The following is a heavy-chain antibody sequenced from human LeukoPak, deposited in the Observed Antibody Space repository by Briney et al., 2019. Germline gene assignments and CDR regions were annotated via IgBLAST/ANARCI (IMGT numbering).Heavy chain of an antibody. V-gene: IGHV3-48*03. D-gene: IGHD3-10*01. CDR3: ARGESRHYGSGSYGNWFDP. CDR1: GFTFSSYE. Sequence: GGSLRLSCAASGFTFSSYEMNWVRQAPGKGLEWVSYISSSGSTIYYADSVKGRFTISRDNAKNSLYLQMNSLRAEDTAVYYCARGESRHYGSGSYGNWFDPWGQGTLVTVSS. J-gene: IGHJ5*02. CDR2: ISSSGSTI.